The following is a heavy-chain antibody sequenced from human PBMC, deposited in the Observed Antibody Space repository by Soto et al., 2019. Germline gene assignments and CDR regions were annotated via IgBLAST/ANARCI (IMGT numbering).Heavy chain of an antibody. CDR2: IYYSGYT. CDR3: ARDKITGLFDY. V-gene: IGHV4-39*02. Sequence: SETLSLTCTVSGGSISSSSYYWGWIRQPPGKGLEWIGSIYYSGYTYYNPSLKSRVTISVDTSKNQFSLKLSSVTAADTAVYYCARDKITGLFDYWGQGTLVTVSS. J-gene: IGHJ4*02. CDR1: GGSISSSSYY. D-gene: IGHD2-8*02.